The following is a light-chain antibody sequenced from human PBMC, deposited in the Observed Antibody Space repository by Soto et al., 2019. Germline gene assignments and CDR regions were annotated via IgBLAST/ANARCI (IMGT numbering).Light chain of an antibody. V-gene: IGKV1-5*03. CDR1: QSMSSW. J-gene: IGKJ1*01. Sequence: DIQMTQSPPTLSASVGDRVTITCRASQSMSSWLAWYQQKPGKAPKLLIYKASSLESGVTSRFSGSGSGTEFNLTISSLQPDDFATYYCQQYNSSPWTFGQGTKVEIK. CDR2: KAS. CDR3: QQYNSSPWT.